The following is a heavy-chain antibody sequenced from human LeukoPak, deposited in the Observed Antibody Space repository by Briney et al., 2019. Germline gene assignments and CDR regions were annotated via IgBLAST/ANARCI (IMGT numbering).Heavy chain of an antibody. V-gene: IGHV1-8*01. CDR1: GYTFTSYD. Sequence: ASVKVSCKASGYTFTSYDINWVRQATGQGLEWMGWMNPNSGNTGYAQKFQGRVTMTRNTSISTAYMELSSLRSEDTAVYYCARGGKPLDFWSGYNNWFDPWGQGTLVTVSS. CDR2: MNPNSGNT. D-gene: IGHD3-3*01. CDR3: ARGGKPLDFWSGYNNWFDP. J-gene: IGHJ5*02.